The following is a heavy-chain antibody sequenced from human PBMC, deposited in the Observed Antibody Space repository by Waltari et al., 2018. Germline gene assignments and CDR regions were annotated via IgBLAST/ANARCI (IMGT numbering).Heavy chain of an antibody. J-gene: IGHJ3*02. D-gene: IGHD3-22*01. CDR3: ARGSSGYYYRTGYDAFDI. CDR1: GFTFSSYG. V-gene: IGHV3-33*01. CDR2: IWYDGSNK. Sequence: SCAASGFTFSSYGMHWVRQAPGKGLEWVAVIWYDGSNKYYADSVKGRFTISRDNSKNTLYLQMNSLRAEDTAVYYCARGSSGYYYRTGYDAFDIWGQGTMVTVSS.